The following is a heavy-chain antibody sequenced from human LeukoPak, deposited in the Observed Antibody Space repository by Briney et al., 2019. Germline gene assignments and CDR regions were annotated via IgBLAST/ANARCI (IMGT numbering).Heavy chain of an antibody. CDR2: IYHSGST. J-gene: IGHJ4*02. Sequence: PSETLSLTCTVSGYSISSGYYWGWIRQPPGKGLEWIGSIYHSGSTYYNPSLKSRVTISVDTSKNQFSLKLSSVTAADTAVYYCARGDLYYYGSGSYYNSYFDYWGQGTLVTVSS. D-gene: IGHD3-10*01. CDR1: GYSISSGYY. CDR3: ARGDLYYYGSGSYYNSYFDY. V-gene: IGHV4-38-2*02.